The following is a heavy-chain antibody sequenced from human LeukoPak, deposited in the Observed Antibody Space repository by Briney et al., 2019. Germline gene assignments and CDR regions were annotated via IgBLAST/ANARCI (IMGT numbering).Heavy chain of an antibody. CDR1: GGTFSSYA. CDR3: ARAQGTTTQPFDY. Sequence: SVKVSCKASGGTFSSYAISWVRQAPGQGLEWMGRIIPILGIANYAQKFQGRVTITADKSTSTAYMELSSLRSEDTAVYYCARAQGTTTQPFDYWGQGTLVTVSS. D-gene: IGHD4-11*01. V-gene: IGHV1-69*04. CDR2: IIPILGIA. J-gene: IGHJ4*02.